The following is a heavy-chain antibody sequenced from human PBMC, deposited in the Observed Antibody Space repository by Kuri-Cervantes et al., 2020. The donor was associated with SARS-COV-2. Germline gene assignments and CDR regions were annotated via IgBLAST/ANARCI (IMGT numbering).Heavy chain of an antibody. Sequence: ASVKVSCKASGYIFTDYYMHWVRQAPGQGLEWMGWINPNSGGTNYAQKFQGRVTMTRDTSISTAYMELSRLRSDDTAVYYCAREDGGAVAGTSGWFDPWGQGTLVTVSS. J-gene: IGHJ5*02. CDR3: AREDGGAVAGTSGWFDP. V-gene: IGHV1-2*02. CDR1: GYIFTDYY. D-gene: IGHD6-19*01. CDR2: INPNSGGT.